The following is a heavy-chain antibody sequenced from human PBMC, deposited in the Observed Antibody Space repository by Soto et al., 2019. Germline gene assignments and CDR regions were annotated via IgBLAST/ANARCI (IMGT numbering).Heavy chain of an antibody. CDR1: GFSLSTSGVG. V-gene: IGHV2-5*02. CDR3: SHIQPGVNFDY. D-gene: IGHD2-2*01. CDR2: IYWDDDK. Sequence: QITLKESGPTLVKPTQTLTLTCTFSGFSLSTSGVGVGWIRQPPGKALEWLALIYWDDDKRYSPSLKSRLTLTKDPSKNQVVLTMTNMDPVDTATYYCSHIQPGVNFDYWGQGTLVTVSS. J-gene: IGHJ4*02.